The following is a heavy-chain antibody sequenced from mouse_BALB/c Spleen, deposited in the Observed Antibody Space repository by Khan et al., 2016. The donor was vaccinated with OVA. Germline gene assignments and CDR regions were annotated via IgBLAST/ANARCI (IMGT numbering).Heavy chain of an antibody. J-gene: IGHJ1*01. CDR3: ATYGWWD. V-gene: IGHV5-17*02. D-gene: IGHD1-1*01. CDR1: GFTFSSFG. Sequence: EVELVESGGGLVQPGGSRKLSCAAPGFTFSSFGMHWVRQAPEKGLEWVAYISSGSSTIYYADTVKGRFTISRDNPKNTLFLQMTSLRSEDTAMYYCATYGWWDWGAGTTVTVSS. CDR2: ISSGSSTI.